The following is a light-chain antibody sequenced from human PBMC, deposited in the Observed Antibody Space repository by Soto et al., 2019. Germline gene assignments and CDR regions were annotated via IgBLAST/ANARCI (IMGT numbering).Light chain of an antibody. Sequence: DIQMTQSPSTLSASVGDRVTVTCRASQSISNCLAWYQQKPGKAPKLLIYDASTLENGVPSRFRGSGSGTEFTLTISSLQPDDFATFYCQQYNSYSPSFGPGTKVEIK. CDR2: DAS. V-gene: IGKV1-5*01. J-gene: IGKJ3*01. CDR3: QQYNSYSPS. CDR1: QSISNC.